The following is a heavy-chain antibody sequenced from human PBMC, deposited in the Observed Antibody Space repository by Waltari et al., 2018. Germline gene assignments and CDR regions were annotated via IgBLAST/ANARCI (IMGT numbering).Heavy chain of an antibody. V-gene: IGHV1-69-2*01. D-gene: IGHD2-2*01. CDR3: ATAVTRVGCYPCDI. J-gene: IGHJ3*02. CDR1: GYTFTDYY. Sequence: EVQLVQSGAEVKKPGATVKISCKASGYTFTDYYMHWVQQAPGKGLEWMGRVDPEDGETIYAEKCQGRVTRTADTSTDTAYMELSSLRSEDTAVYYCATAVTRVGCYPCDIWGQGTMVTVSS. CDR2: VDPEDGET.